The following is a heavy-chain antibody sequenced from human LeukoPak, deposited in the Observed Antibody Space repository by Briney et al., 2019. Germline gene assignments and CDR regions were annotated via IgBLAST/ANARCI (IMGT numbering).Heavy chain of an antibody. CDR2: IRYDGSNK. D-gene: IGHD6-13*01. CDR1: GFTFSSYG. CDR3: AKDSRIPAGGTEPSDY. V-gene: IGHV3-30*02. J-gene: IGHJ4*02. Sequence: EGSLRLSCAASGFTFSSYGMHWVRQAPGKGLEWVAFIRYDGSNKYYADSVKGRFTISRDNSKNTLYLQMNSLRAEDTAVYYCAKDSRIPAGGTEPSDYWGQGTLVTVSS.